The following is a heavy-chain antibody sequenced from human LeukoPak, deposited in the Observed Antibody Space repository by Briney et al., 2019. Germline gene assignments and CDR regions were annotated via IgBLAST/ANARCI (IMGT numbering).Heavy chain of an antibody. Sequence: ASVKVSCKASGYTFTGYYMHWVRQAPGQGLEWMGWINPNSGGTNYAQKFQGRVTMTRDTSISTAYMELSRLRSDDTAVYYCARGGTPLDIVVVPAAIVSVFYGMDVWGQGTTVTVSS. J-gene: IGHJ6*02. CDR1: GYTFTGYY. D-gene: IGHD2-2*02. CDR2: INPNSGGT. V-gene: IGHV1-2*02. CDR3: ARGGTPLDIVVVPAAIVSVFYGMDV.